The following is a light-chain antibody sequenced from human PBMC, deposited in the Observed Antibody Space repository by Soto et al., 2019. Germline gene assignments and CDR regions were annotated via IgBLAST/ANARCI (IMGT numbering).Light chain of an antibody. CDR1: SSDVGGYNY. CDR3: SSYTSSSTWV. Sequence: QSALTQSASVSGSPGQSIAISCTGTSSDVGGYNYVSWYQQHPGKTPNLMIYDVSNRPSGVSNRFSGSKSGNTASLTISGLQAEDEADYCSSYTSSSTWVFGGGTKLTVL. V-gene: IGLV2-14*01. CDR2: DVS. J-gene: IGLJ3*02.